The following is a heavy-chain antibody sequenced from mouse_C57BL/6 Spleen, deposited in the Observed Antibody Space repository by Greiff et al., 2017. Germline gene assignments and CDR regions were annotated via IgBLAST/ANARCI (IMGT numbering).Heavy chain of an antibody. D-gene: IGHD2-5*01. CDR2: IDPENGDT. J-gene: IGHJ2*01. V-gene: IGHV14-4*01. CDR1: GFNIKDDY. Sequence: VQLKESGAELVRPGASVKLSCTASGFNIKDDYMHWVKQRPEQGLEWIGWIDPENGDTEYASKFQGKATITADTSSNTAYLQLSSLTSEDTAVYYCTAGYSNPDYWGQGTTLTVSS. CDR3: TAGYSNPDY.